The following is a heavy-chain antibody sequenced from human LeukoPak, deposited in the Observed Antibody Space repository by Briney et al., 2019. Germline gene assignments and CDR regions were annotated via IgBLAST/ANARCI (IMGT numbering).Heavy chain of an antibody. D-gene: IGHD2-2*03. Sequence: GGSLRLSCAASGFTFSSYAMHWVRQAPGKGLEWVAVIADDGSNKYYADSVKGRFTISTDNSNNTLYLQMNSLRAEDTAVYYCARVDDLDAFDTWGQGTTVTVSS. V-gene: IGHV3-30*04. J-gene: IGHJ3*02. CDR1: GFTFSSYA. CDR3: ARVDDLDAFDT. CDR2: IADDGSNK.